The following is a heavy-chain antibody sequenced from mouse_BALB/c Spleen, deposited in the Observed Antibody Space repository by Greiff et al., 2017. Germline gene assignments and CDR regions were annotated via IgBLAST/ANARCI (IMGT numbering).Heavy chain of an antibody. CDR3: ARNSGIHYAMDY. J-gene: IGHJ4*01. V-gene: IGHV2-6-4*01. Sequence: VHLVESGPGLVAPSQSLSITCTVSGFSLSRYSVHWVRQPPGKGLEWLGIIWGGGSTDYNSALKSRLSISKDNSKSQVFLKMNSLQTDDTAMYYCARNSGIHYAMDYWGQGTSVTVSS. CDR1: GFSLSRYS. D-gene: IGHD3-1*01. CDR2: IWGGGST.